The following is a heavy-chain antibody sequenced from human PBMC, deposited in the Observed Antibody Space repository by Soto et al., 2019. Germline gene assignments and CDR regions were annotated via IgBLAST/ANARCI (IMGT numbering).Heavy chain of an antibody. Sequence: SDTLSLTCTVSGAALSSGGYFYSWVRQPPGKGLEWLGYIYYSGGTNYNPSLKSRVTISLDKSKSQFSLRLISVTAADTAVYYCTREQSDDNYFDPWGQGXLVTVYS. CDR1: GAALSSGGYF. CDR3: TREQSDDNYFDP. V-gene: IGHV4-61*08. CDR2: IYYSGGT. J-gene: IGHJ5*02. D-gene: IGHD6-19*01.